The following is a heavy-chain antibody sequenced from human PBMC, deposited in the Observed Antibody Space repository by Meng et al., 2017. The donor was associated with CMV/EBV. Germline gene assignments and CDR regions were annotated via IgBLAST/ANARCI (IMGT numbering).Heavy chain of an antibody. CDR1: AYTFTGYG. D-gene: IGHD3-16*01. CDR2: ISAYNGNT. V-gene: IGHV1-18*01. CDR3: ARVGGGNWFDP. J-gene: IGHJ5*02. Sequence: PGQFGARVKKPVDSMTVSCKASAYTFTGYGIRWVRQAPGQELEWMGWISAYNGNTNYAQKLQGRVTMTTDTSTSTAYMELRSLRSDDTAVYYCARVGGGNWFDPWGQGTLVTVSS.